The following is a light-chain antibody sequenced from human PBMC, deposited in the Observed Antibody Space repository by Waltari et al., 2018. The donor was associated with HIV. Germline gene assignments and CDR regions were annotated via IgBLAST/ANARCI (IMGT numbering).Light chain of an antibody. J-gene: IGLJ3*02. V-gene: IGLV1-47*01. CDR2: RNN. CDR3: TAWDASLSVWV. CDR1: SSNIGSNY. Sequence: QSVLTQPPSASGTPGQRVTMSCSGSSSNIGSNYVYWYRQLPGTAPKLLIYRNNQRPSGVPDRFSGSKSGTSASLAISGRRSEDEADYYCTAWDASLSVWVFGGGTKLTVL.